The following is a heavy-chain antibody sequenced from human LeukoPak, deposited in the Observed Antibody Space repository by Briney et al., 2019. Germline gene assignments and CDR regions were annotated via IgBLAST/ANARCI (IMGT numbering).Heavy chain of an antibody. Sequence: HTGGSLRLSCAASGFTFDDYAMHWVRQAPGKGLEWVSGISWNSGSIGYADSVKGRFTISRDNAKNSLYLQMNSLRAEDTALYYCAKDRVATWIDAFDIWGQGTMVTVSS. J-gene: IGHJ3*02. CDR1: GFTFDDYA. D-gene: IGHD5-12*01. V-gene: IGHV3-9*01. CDR2: ISWNSGSI. CDR3: AKDRVATWIDAFDI.